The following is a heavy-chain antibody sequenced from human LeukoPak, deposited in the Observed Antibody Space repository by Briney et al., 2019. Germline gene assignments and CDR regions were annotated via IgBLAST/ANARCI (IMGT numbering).Heavy chain of an antibody. J-gene: IGHJ5*02. CDR1: AGSIISYY. Sequence: SETLSLTFTVSAGSIISYYGSWIRQPPGKGLEWIGYIYYRGSTNYNPSLNSRVTISLTTSKTSFSLNLSSLTAAATAVYYCASDTGLYTSSWYPRFDPWGQGTLVTVSS. V-gene: IGHV4-59*01. CDR2: IYYRGST. D-gene: IGHD6-13*01. CDR3: ASDTGLYTSSWYPRFDP.